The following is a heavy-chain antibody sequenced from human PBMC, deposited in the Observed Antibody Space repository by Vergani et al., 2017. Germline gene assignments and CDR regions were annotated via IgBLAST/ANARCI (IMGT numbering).Heavy chain of an antibody. CDR1: GFTFSSYG. J-gene: IGHJ6*03. D-gene: IGHD1-14*01. Sequence: QVQLVESGGGVVQPGRSLRLSCAASGFTFSSYGMHWVRQAPGKGLEWVAVISYDGSNKYYADSVKGRFTISRDNSKNTLYLQMNSLRAEDTAVYYCAKDPRKGRNEAYYYYYYMDVWGKGP. CDR3: AKDPRKGRNEAYYYYYYMDV. CDR2: ISYDGSNK. V-gene: IGHV3-30*18.